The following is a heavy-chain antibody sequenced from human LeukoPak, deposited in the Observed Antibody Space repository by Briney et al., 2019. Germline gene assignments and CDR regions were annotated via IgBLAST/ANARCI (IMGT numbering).Heavy chain of an antibody. J-gene: IGHJ6*02. Sequence: PGGSLRLSCRASGFTFSNYAMTWVRQTPGKGLEWVSSTGGNGGGTSLADSVKGRFSISSDNSKNTLYLQMNSLRADDTAVYYCARLQRYVSDYYYGMDVWGQGTTVTVSS. CDR2: TGGNGGGT. CDR3: ARLQRYVSDYYYGMDV. V-gene: IGHV3-23*01. CDR1: GFTFSNYA. D-gene: IGHD4-11*01.